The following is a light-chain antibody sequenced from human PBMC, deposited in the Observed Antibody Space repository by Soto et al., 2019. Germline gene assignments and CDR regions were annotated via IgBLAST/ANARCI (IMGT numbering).Light chain of an antibody. J-gene: IGKJ1*01. CDR3: QQSYSTLTWT. V-gene: IGKV1-39*01. CDR1: QSVSTY. Sequence: TQSPSTLSASPGERDTLTCRASQSVSTYLDWYQQKPGKAPRLLIYAASSWQSGIPARFSGSGSGTDFTLTISSLQSEDFAIYYCQQSYSTLTWTFGQGTRVDI. CDR2: AAS.